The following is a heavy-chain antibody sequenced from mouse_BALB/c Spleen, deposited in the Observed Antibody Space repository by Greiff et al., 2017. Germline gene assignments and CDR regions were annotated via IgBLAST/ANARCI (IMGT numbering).Heavy chain of an antibody. CDR3: ARRYLKGFDY. D-gene: IGHD1-1*01. V-gene: IGHV1S29*02. J-gene: IGHJ2*01. Sequence: VQLKESGPELVKPGASVKISCKASGYTFTDYNMHWVKQSHGKSLEWIGYIYPYNGGTGYNQKFKSKATLTVDNSSSTAYMELRSLTSEDSAVYYCARRYLKGFDYWGQGTTLTVSS. CDR2: IYPYNGGT. CDR1: GYTFTDYN.